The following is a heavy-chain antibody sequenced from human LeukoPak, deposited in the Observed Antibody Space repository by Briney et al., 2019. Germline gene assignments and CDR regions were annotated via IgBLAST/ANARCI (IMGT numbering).Heavy chain of an antibody. CDR2: INPNSGGT. V-gene: IGHV1-2*04. CDR3: ARAVREKQYNWFDP. D-gene: IGHD3-10*01. J-gene: IGHJ5*02. CDR1: GYTFTGYY. Sequence: ASVTVSCKASGYTFTGYYMHWVRQAPGQGLEWMGWINPNSGGTNYAQKFQGWVTMTRDTSISTAYMELSRLRSDDTAVYYCARAVREKQYNWFDPWGQGTLVTVSS.